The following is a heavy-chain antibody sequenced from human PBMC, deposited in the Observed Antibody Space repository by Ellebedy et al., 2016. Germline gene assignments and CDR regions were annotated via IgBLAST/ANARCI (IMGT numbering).Heavy chain of an antibody. V-gene: IGHV3-30-3*01. CDR3: ARDGGKGAFDI. D-gene: IGHD3-16*01. J-gene: IGHJ3*02. Sequence: SLKISXAASGFTFSSYAMHWVRQAPGKGLEWVAVISYDGSNKYYADSVKGRFTISRDNSKNTLYLQMNSLRAEDTAVYYCARDGGKGAFDIWGQGTMVTVSS. CDR1: GFTFSSYA. CDR2: ISYDGSNK.